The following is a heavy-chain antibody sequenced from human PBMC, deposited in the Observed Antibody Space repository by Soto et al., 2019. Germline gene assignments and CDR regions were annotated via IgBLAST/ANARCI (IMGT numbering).Heavy chain of an antibody. CDR3: AREGDYGGGFDY. D-gene: IGHD4-17*01. CDR2: IIPIFGTA. J-gene: IGHJ4*02. Sequence: QVQLVQSGAEVKKPGSSVKVSCKASGGTFSSYAISWVRQAPGQGLEWMGGIIPIFGTANYAQKFQGRVXIXAXXSTSTAYMELSSLRSEDTAVYYCAREGDYGGGFDYWGQGTLVTVSS. V-gene: IGHV1-69*12. CDR1: GGTFSSYA.